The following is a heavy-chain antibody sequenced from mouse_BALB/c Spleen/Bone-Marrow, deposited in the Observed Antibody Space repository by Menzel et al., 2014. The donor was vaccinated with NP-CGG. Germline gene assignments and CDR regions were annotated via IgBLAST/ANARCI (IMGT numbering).Heavy chain of an antibody. D-gene: IGHD4-1*01. V-gene: IGHV10-1*02. CDR1: GFTFNTYA. CDR2: IRSKSNNYAT. Sequence: EVKLVEPDGGLVQPKGSLKLSCAASGFTFNTYAMDWVRQAPGKGLEWVARIRSKSNNYATYYADSVKDRFTISRDDSQSMLYLQMNNLKTEDTAMYYCVRHLGAFYAMDYWGQGTSVTVSS. J-gene: IGHJ4*01. CDR3: VRHLGAFYAMDY.